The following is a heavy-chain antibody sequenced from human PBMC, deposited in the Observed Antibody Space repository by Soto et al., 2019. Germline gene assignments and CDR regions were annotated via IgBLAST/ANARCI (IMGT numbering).Heavy chain of an antibody. V-gene: IGHV5-10-1*01. CDR3: ARLPVLSLVAVWGFDY. J-gene: IGHJ4*02. CDR2: IDPTDSYT. D-gene: IGHD3-16*01. Sequence: PGESLKISCKVSGYIFTSYWISWVRQMPGKGLEWMGRIDPTDSYTDYSPSFQGHVTISVDTSINTAYLQWSSLKASDSAMYYCARLPVLSLVAVWGFDYWGLGTLVTVS. CDR1: GYIFTSYW.